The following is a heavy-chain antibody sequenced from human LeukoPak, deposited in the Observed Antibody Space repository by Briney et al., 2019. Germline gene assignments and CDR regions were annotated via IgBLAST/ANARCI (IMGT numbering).Heavy chain of an antibody. D-gene: IGHD3-22*01. J-gene: IGHJ4*02. CDR2: INHSGST. Sequence: SETLSLTCAVYGGSFSGYYWSWIRQPPGKGLEWIGEINHSGSTSYNPSLKSRVTISVDTSKNQFSLKLSSVTAADTAVYYCARGYLAYYDSSGYVPYYFDYWGQGTLVTVSS. V-gene: IGHV4-34*01. CDR1: GGSFSGYY. CDR3: ARGYLAYYDSSGYVPYYFDY.